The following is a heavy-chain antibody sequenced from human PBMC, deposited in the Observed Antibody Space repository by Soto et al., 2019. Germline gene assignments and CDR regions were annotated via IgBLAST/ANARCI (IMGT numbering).Heavy chain of an antibody. CDR1: GYTFTSYD. D-gene: IGHD2-15*01. Sequence: ASVKVSCKASGYTFTSYDINWVRQATGQGLEWMGWMKPNSGNTGYAQKFQGRVTMTWNTSISTAYMDLTSLGSEDTAVYYCARRLPYNYYGMDVWGQGTTVTVSS. CDR2: MKPNSGNT. J-gene: IGHJ6*02. CDR3: ARRLPYNYYGMDV. V-gene: IGHV1-8*01.